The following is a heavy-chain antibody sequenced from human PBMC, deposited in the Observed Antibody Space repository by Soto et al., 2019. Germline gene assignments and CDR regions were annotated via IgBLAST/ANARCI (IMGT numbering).Heavy chain of an antibody. J-gene: IGHJ4*02. D-gene: IGHD6-13*01. CDR2: IIPILGIA. V-gene: IGHV1-69*02. CDR1: GGPFSSYT. Sequence: QVQLVQSGAEVKQPGSSVKVSCKASGGPFSSYTISWVRQAPGQGLEWMGRIIPILGIANYAQKFQGRVTITADKSTSTAYMELSSLRSEDTAVYYCAMCGQQLVLGYWGQGTLVTVSS. CDR3: AMCGQQLVLGY.